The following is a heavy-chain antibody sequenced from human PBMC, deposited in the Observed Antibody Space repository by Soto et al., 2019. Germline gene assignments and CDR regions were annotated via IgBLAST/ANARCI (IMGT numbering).Heavy chain of an antibody. J-gene: IGHJ4*02. V-gene: IGHV3-7*03. Sequence: VGSLRLSCAASGFTFSSYGMSWVRQAPGEGLEWVANINQDGNEIYYVDSVKGRFTISRENAKNSVYLQMDSLRAEDTAVYYCARAGSIGSVDCWGQGTLVTVSS. D-gene: IGHD6-19*01. CDR1: GFTFSSYG. CDR3: ARAGSIGSVDC. CDR2: INQDGNEI.